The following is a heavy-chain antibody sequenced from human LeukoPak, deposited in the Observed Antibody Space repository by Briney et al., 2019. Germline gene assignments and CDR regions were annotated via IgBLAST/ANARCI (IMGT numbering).Heavy chain of an antibody. CDR1: GHSVTSDNY. CDR3: AKRGWFILGQDWLDP. J-gene: IGHJ5*02. Sequence: PSETLSLTCAVSGHSVTSDNYWAWIRQSPGRGLEWIGSIYHGGTTYYNPSLSGRITISLHFSKNQFSLSLTSVTAADTAVYFCAKRGWFILGQDWLDPWGQGTRVTVSS. V-gene: IGHV4-38-2*01. D-gene: IGHD3-10*01. CDR2: IYHGGTT.